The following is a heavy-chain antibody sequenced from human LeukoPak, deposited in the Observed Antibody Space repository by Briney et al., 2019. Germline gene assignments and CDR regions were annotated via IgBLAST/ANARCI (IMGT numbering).Heavy chain of an antibody. Sequence: GGSLRLSCVASGFAFSSYGMYWVRQAPGKGLEWVAVISSDGSNKYYADSVKGRFTISRDNSKNTLYLQMNSLRAEDTAVYYCAKEVVVVPAATYYYYGMDVWGQGTTVTLSS. V-gene: IGHV3-30*18. D-gene: IGHD2-2*01. CDR3: AKEVVVVPAATYYYYGMDV. CDR1: GFAFSSYG. J-gene: IGHJ6*02. CDR2: ISSDGSNK.